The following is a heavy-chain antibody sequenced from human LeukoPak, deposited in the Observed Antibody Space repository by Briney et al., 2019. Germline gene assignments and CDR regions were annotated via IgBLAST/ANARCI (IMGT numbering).Heavy chain of an antibody. CDR3: AKPWSVAVAGYYFDY. J-gene: IGHJ4*02. CDR2: ISGSGGST. Sequence: GGSLRLSCAASGFTFSSYAMSWVRQAPGKGLEWVSAISGSGGSTYYADSVKGRFTISRDNSKNTLYLQMNSLRAEDTAVYYCAKPWSVAVAGYYFDYWGQGTLATVSS. CDR1: GFTFSSYA. V-gene: IGHV3-23*01. D-gene: IGHD6-19*01.